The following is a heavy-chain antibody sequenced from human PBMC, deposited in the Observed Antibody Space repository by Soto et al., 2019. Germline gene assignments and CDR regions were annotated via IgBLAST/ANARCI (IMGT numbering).Heavy chain of an antibody. D-gene: IGHD2-8*01. V-gene: IGHV1-46*01. Sequence: GASVQVSCKASGYTFTSYYMHWVRQAPGQGLEWMGIINPSGGSTSYAQKFQGRVTMTRDTSTSTVYIELSRLRSEDTAVYYCASDVRVMVYANDGYSYGMDAWGQGTTVTVSS. CDR2: INPSGGST. CDR1: GYTFTSYY. CDR3: ASDVRVMVYANDGYSYGMDA. J-gene: IGHJ6*02.